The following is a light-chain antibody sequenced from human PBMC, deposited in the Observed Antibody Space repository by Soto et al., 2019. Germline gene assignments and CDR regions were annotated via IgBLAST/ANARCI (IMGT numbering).Light chain of an antibody. V-gene: IGKV1-9*01. CDR2: AAS. Sequence: DIQLTQSPSFLSASVGDRVTITCRASQGISSYLAWYQQKPGKAPKLLIYAASTLQSGVPSRFSGSGSGTEFTLTISSLQPEDFATYYRQQLNSYPLTFGHGTKVDIK. CDR3: QQLNSYPLT. CDR1: QGISSY. J-gene: IGKJ3*01.